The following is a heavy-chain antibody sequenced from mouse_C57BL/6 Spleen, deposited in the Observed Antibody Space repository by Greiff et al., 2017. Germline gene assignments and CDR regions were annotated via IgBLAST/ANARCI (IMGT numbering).Heavy chain of an antibody. CDR2: INPNNGGT. V-gene: IGHV1-26*01. CDR3: ARGTTVYYIDY. J-gene: IGHJ2*01. D-gene: IGHD1-1*01. Sequence: EVQLQQSGPELVKPGASVKISCKASGYTFTDYYMNWVKQSHGKSLEWIGDINPNNGGTSYNQKFKGKATLTVDKSSSTAYMELRSLTSEDSAVYYCARGTTVYYIDYWGQGTTLTVSS. CDR1: GYTFTDYY.